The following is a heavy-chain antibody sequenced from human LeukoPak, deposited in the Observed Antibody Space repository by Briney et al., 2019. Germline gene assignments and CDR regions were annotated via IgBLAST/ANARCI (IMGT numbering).Heavy chain of an antibody. Sequence: SETLSLTCSASGFSISSYHLSWIRQPPGKGLEWVGCLYSSGSTNYDPSLKSRVTISVDTSKSQFSLRLSSVTAADTAVYYCARRVDATYWYFDLWGRGTLVTVSS. D-gene: IGHD2-15*01. J-gene: IGHJ2*01. CDR1: GFSISSYH. CDR3: ARRVDATYWYFDL. CDR2: LYSSGST. V-gene: IGHV4-59*08.